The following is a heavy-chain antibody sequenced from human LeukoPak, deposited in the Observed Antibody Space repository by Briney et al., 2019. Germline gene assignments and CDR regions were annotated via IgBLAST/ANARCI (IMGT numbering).Heavy chain of an antibody. CDR2: IYYTGAT. J-gene: IGHJ4*02. V-gene: IGHV4-59*01. CDR1: GGSISSYY. Sequence: PSETLSLTCTVSGGSISSYYWSWIRLPPGKGLEWIGYIYYTGATYYNPSLKSRVTISLDTSKNQFSLKLSSVTAADAAVYYCARHDLSSSWYYLDYWGQGTLVTVSS. D-gene: IGHD6-13*01. CDR3: ARHDLSSSWYYLDY.